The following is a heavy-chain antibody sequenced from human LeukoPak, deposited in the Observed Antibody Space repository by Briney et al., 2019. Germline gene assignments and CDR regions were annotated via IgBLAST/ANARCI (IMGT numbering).Heavy chain of an antibody. V-gene: IGHV3-7*05. J-gene: IGHJ4*02. Sequence: QPGGSLRLSCAASGFTFSSYWMSWVRQAPGKGLEWVANIKQDGSEKYYVDSVKGRFTISRDNAKNSLYLQMNSLRAEDTAVYYCASLTYYDYVWGNQPGYWGQGTLVTVSS. CDR1: GFTFSSYW. D-gene: IGHD3-16*01. CDR2: IKQDGSEK. CDR3: ASLTYYDYVWGNQPGY.